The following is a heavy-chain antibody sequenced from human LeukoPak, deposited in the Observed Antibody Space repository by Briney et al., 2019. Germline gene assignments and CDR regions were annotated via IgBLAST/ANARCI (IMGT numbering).Heavy chain of an antibody. CDR2: ISSDSSSI. D-gene: IGHD2-2*01. CDR3: ARGSSNFYFDY. J-gene: IGHJ4*02. V-gene: IGHV3-48*01. CDR1: GFTFSSYS. Sequence: GGSLTLSCAASGFTFSSYSMNWVRQAPGKGLEWVSYISSDSSSIHYADSVKGRFTISRDNAKNSLYLQVNSLRVEDTAVYYCARGSSNFYFDYWGQGTLVTVSS.